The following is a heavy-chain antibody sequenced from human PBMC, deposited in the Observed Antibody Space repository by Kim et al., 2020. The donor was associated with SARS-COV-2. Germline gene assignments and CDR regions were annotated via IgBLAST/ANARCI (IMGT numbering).Heavy chain of an antibody. J-gene: IGHJ5*02. D-gene: IGHD6-6*01. CDR3: ARDPGWSSSSGWFDP. Sequence: GGSLRLSCAASGFTFSSYSMNWVRQAPGKGLEWVSSISSSSSYIYYADSVKGRFTISRDNAKNSLYLQMNSLRAEDTAVYYCARDPGWSSSSGWFDPWGQGTLVTVSS. V-gene: IGHV3-21*01. CDR2: ISSSSSYI. CDR1: GFTFSSYS.